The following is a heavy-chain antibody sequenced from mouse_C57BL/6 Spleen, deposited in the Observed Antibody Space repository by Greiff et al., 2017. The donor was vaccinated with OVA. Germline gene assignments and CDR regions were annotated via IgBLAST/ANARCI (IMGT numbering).Heavy chain of an antibody. J-gene: IGHJ2*01. CDR3: ARKGYSNYYDY. V-gene: IGHV1-52*01. CDR1: GYTFTSYW. CDR2: IDPSDSET. Sequence: VQLQQPGAELVRPGSSVKLSCKASGYTFTSYWMHWVKQRPIQGLEWIGNIDPSDSETHYNQKFKDKATLTVDKSSSTAYMQLSSLTSEDSAVYYCARKGYSNYYDYWGQGTTLTVSS. D-gene: IGHD2-5*01.